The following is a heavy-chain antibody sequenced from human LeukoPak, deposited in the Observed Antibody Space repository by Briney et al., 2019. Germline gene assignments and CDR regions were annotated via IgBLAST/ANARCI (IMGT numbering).Heavy chain of an antibody. J-gene: IGHJ4*02. CDR1: GYTFTGYY. CDR3: AREVGATIDY. D-gene: IGHD1-26*01. V-gene: IGHV1-2*06. CDR2: INPNSGGT. Sequence: GASVSVSCTASGYTFTGYYMHWGRQAPGQGLEWMGRINPNSGGTNYAQKFQGRVTMTRDTSISTVYMELSRLRSDDTAVYYCAREVGATIDYWGQGTLVTVSS.